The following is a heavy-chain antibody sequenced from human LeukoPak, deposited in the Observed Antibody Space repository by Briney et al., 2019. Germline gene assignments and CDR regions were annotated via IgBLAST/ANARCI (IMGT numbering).Heavy chain of an antibody. Sequence: SETLSLTCAVYGGSFSGYYWSWIRQPPGKGLEWIGEINHSGSTNYNPSLKSRVTISVDTSKNQFSLKLSSVTAADTAVYYCARRGREGSYIAARPRGNWFDPWGQGTLVTVSS. V-gene: IGHV4-34*01. CDR2: INHSGST. CDR3: ARRGREGSYIAARPRGNWFDP. CDR1: GGSFSGYY. D-gene: IGHD6-6*01. J-gene: IGHJ5*02.